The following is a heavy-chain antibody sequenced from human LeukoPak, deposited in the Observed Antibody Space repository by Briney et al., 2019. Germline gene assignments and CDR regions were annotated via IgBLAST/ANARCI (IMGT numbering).Heavy chain of an antibody. CDR2: IKEDGSAK. D-gene: IGHD2-21*01. CDR3: TRDTGCSGGACYSFYDY. V-gene: IGHV3-7*01. Sequence: GSLRLSCAASGFTFSSYWMTWVRQAPGQGLEWVANIKEDGSAKYHVDSVKGRFTISRDNAKNSLYLQMNSLRVEDTAVYYCTRDTGCSGGACYSFYDYRGQGTLVTVSS. J-gene: IGHJ4*02. CDR1: GFTFSSYW.